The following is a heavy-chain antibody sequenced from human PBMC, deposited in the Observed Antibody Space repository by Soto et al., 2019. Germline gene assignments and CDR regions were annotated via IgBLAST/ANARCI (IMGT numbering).Heavy chain of an antibody. D-gene: IGHD3-9*01. CDR1: GYTFSNFG. CDR3: TKDAKFDDIYNGYFVNDL. CDR2: ISPNSEKT. V-gene: IGHV1-18*01. Sequence: ASVKVSCKASGYTFSNFGISWVRQAPGEGLEWMGWISPNSEKTKIAQRFQGRVTMTTDISTSTSYLELRGLTSDDTAVYYCTKDAKFDDIYNGYFVNDLWG. J-gene: IGHJ5*02.